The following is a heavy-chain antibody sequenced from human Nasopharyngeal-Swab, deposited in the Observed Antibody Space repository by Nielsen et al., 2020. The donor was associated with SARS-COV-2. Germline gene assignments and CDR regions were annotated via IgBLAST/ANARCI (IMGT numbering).Heavy chain of an antibody. CDR1: GFTFSSYS. D-gene: IGHD4-17*01. Sequence: GGSLRLSCAASGFTFSSYSMNWVRQAPGKGLEWVSSISSSSGSIYYADPVKGRFTVSRDNAKNSLYLQMNSLRAEDMGVYYCARVNSYGDYGGGDYWGQGTLVTVSS. V-gene: IGHV3-21*01. CDR3: ARVNSYGDYGGGDY. J-gene: IGHJ4*02. CDR2: ISSSSGSI.